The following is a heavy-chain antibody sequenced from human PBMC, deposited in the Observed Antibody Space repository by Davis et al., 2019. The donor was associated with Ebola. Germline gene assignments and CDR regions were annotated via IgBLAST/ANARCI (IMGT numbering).Heavy chain of an antibody. V-gene: IGHV4-34*01. J-gene: IGHJ4*02. CDR1: GGSFSGYY. CDR2: INDSGST. CDR3: TSYDS. Sequence: SETLSLTCAVYGGSFSGYYWSWIRQSPGKGLQWIGEINDSGSTNYNPSLKSRVSISLDTSKNQFSLKVTSMTAADTAVYYCTSYDSWGQGAHVTVSS. D-gene: IGHD3-16*01.